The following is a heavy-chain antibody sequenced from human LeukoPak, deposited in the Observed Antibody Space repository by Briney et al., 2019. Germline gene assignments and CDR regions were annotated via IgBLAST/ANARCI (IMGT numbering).Heavy chain of an antibody. D-gene: IGHD6-13*01. CDR3: ARANSSSWHYFDD. J-gene: IGHJ4*02. Sequence: PGGSLRLSCAASGFTFSDYIMHWVRQAPGKGLEWVAVISDDGSQTYYADSVTGRFTISRDNSKNTVFLQMNSLRGEDTAVFFCARANSSSWHYFDDWGQGTLVTVSS. V-gene: IGHV3-30*04. CDR1: GFTFSDYI. CDR2: ISDDGSQT.